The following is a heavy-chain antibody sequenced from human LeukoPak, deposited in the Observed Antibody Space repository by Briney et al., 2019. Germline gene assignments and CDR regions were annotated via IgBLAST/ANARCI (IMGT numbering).Heavy chain of an antibody. CDR2: IIPILGIA. V-gene: IGHV1-69*04. CDR1: GGTFSSYA. D-gene: IGHD3-10*01. CDR3: ASEITMVRGVIIDDY. Sequence: SVKVSCKASGGTFSSYAISWVRQAPGQGLEWMGRIIPILGIASYAQKFQGRVTITADKSTSTAYMELSSLRSEGTAVYYCASEITMVRGVIIDDYWGQGTLVTVSS. J-gene: IGHJ4*02.